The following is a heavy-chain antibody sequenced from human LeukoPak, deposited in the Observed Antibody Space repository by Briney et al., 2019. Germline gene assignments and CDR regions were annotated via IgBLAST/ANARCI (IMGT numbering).Heavy chain of an antibody. CDR3: ARGGAAADNYYYYYMDV. V-gene: IGHV1-18*01. Sequence: ASVKVSCKASGYTFTSYGISWVRQAPGQGLEWMGWISAYNSNTNYAQKLQGRVTMTTDTSTSTAYMELRSLRSDDTAVYYCARGGAAADNYYYYYMDVWGKGTTVTISS. CDR2: ISAYNSNT. J-gene: IGHJ6*03. CDR1: GYTFTSYG. D-gene: IGHD6-13*01.